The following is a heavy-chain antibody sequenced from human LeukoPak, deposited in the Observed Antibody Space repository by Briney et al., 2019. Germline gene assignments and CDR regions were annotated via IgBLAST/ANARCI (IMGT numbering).Heavy chain of an antibody. CDR3: ARGRTREWQSFDY. Sequence: ASVKVSCKASGYTFTSYDINWARQATGQGLEWMGWMNPNSGNTGYAQKFQGRVTMTRNTSISTAYMELSSLRSEDTAVYYCARGRTREWQSFDYWGQGTLVTVSS. CDR1: GYTFTSYD. CDR2: MNPNSGNT. J-gene: IGHJ4*02. D-gene: IGHD3-3*01. V-gene: IGHV1-8*01.